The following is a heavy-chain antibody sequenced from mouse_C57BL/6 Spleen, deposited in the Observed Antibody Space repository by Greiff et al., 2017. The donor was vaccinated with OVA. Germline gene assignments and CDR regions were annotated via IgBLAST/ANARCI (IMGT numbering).Heavy chain of an antibody. Sequence: EVQLQQSGPELVKPGASVKISCKASGYSFTGYYMNWVKQSPEKSLEWIGEINPSTGGTTYNQKFKAKATLTVDKSSSTAYMQLKSLTSEDSAVYYCARIYYGYDENAMDYWGQGTSVTVSS. CDR2: INPSTGGT. J-gene: IGHJ4*01. CDR3: ARIYYGYDENAMDY. V-gene: IGHV1-42*01. D-gene: IGHD2-2*01. CDR1: GYSFTGYY.